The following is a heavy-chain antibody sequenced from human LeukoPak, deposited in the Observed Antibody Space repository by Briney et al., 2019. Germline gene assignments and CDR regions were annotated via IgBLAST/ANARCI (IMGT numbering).Heavy chain of an antibody. J-gene: IGHJ4*02. D-gene: IGHD2-15*01. CDR1: GFSFSSYA. CDR3: AKAPVTSCRGAFCYPFDY. Sequence: GGSLRLSCATSGFSFSSYAMSWVRQAPGKGLEWVSAMSSSDDGRYYAASVRGRFTISRDTSRSTLYLQMNSLRAEDAAVHYCAKAPVTSCRGAFCYPFDYWGQGTPVTVSS. V-gene: IGHV3-23*01. CDR2: MSSSDDGR.